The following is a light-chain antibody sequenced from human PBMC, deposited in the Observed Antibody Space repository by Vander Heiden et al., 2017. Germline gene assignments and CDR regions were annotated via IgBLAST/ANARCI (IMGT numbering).Light chain of an antibody. CDR2: DVT. CDR1: SNDVGGYNY. J-gene: IGLJ1*01. V-gene: IGLV2-14*03. Sequence: HSALTQPASVSGSPAQSVTISCSGTSNDVGGYNYVSWYQQHPGKAPKLIINDVTGRPSGVSHRFSGSKLDNTASLTISGLQAEDEADYYCSSYTRSNSYVFGTGTKVTV. CDR3: SSYTRSNSYV.